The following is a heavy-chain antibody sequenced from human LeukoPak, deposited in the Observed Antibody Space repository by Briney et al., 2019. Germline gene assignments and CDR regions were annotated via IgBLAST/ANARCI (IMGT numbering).Heavy chain of an antibody. CDR3: QGYSSGWSVFGYAFDI. D-gene: IGHD6-19*01. V-gene: IGHV4-30-4*08. CDR2: IYYSGST. J-gene: IGHJ3*02. CDR1: GGSIRSGDYS. Sequence: SETLSLTCTVSGGSIRSGDYSWSWIRQPPGKGLEWIGYIYYSGSTYYNPSLKSRVTISVDTSKNQFSLKLSSVTAADTAVYYCQGYSSGWSVFGYAFDIWGQGTMVTVSS.